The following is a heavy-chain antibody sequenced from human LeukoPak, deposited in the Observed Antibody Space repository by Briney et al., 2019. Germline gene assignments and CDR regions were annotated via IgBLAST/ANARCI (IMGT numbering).Heavy chain of an antibody. D-gene: IGHD3-22*01. CDR2: ISGSSDNT. CDR3: ATGKHYYDSSGYYFYYFDY. CDR1: EFTFSTSA. Sequence: GGSLRLSCAASEFTFSTSAMSWVRQAPGKGLEWVSSISGSSDNTYYAGSVKGRFTISRDNAKNSLYLQMNSLRAEDTAVYYCATGKHYYDSSGYYFYYFDYWGQGTLVTVSS. J-gene: IGHJ4*02. V-gene: IGHV3-21*01.